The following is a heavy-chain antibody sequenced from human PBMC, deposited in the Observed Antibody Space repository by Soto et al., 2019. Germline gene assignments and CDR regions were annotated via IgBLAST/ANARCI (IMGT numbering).Heavy chain of an antibody. V-gene: IGHV1-8*01. J-gene: IGHJ5*02. Sequence: ASVQVSCKASAYTFTSYDINCVRQATRQGLEWMGWMNPNSGNTGYAQKFQGRVTMTRDTSISTAYMELSSLRSEDTAVYYCARAPCGGRCCVSYFGPWGQGTLVTVSS. CDR3: ARAPCGGRCCVSYFGP. CDR2: MNPNSGNT. CDR1: AYTFTSYD. D-gene: IGHD2-15*01.